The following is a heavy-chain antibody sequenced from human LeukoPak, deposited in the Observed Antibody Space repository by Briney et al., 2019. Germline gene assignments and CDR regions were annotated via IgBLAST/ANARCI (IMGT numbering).Heavy chain of an antibody. V-gene: IGHV3-53*01. Sequence: GGSLRLSCAASGFTVSSNYMSWVRQAPGKGLEWVSVIYSGGSTYYADSVKGRFTISRDNSKSTLYIQMNSLGAKDTAVYYCARAKPKNMVRGLIMRRESRYYFDYWGQGTLVTVSS. CDR1: GFTVSSNY. CDR3: ARAKPKNMVRGLIMRRESRYYFDY. J-gene: IGHJ4*02. CDR2: IYSGGST. D-gene: IGHD3-10*01.